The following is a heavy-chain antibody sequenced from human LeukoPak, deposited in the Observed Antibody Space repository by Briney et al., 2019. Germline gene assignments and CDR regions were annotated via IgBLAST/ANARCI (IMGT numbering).Heavy chain of an antibody. CDR1: GYTFSGYY. Sequence: ASVKVSSKASGYTFSGYYIHWVRQAPGQGLEWMGWISPYNGGTNYAQNFQGRITMTRDTSITTAYMELSRLRSDDTAVYYCARDPRYYDFWGGYYNEDYYYYYMDVWGKGTTVTVSS. D-gene: IGHD3-3*01. J-gene: IGHJ6*03. CDR3: ARDPRYYDFWGGYYNEDYYYYYMDV. CDR2: ISPYNGGT. V-gene: IGHV1-2*02.